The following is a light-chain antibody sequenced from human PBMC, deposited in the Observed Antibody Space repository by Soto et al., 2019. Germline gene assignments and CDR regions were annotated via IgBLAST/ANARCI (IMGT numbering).Light chain of an antibody. CDR3: LQKYFYPFT. V-gene: IGKV1-6*01. Sequence: AIHVTQSPSSLSASVGDRVTITCRASQGIRNDLDWFQQKPGKAPKLLIYAASNLQSGVPARFSGSGSGTDFTLNIRSLQPEDFDTYYCLQKYFYPFTFGPGTKVDSK. CDR1: QGIRND. CDR2: AAS. J-gene: IGKJ3*01.